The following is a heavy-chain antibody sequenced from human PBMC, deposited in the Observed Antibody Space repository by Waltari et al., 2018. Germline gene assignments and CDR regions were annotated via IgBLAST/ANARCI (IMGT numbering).Heavy chain of an antibody. CDR1: GFTFSSYA. J-gene: IGHJ4*02. CDR2: IYSGGSR. Sequence: EVQLLESGGGLVQPGGSLRLSCAASGFTFSSYAMSWVRQAPGKGLEWVSVIYSGGSRYNADSVKGRFTISRDNSKNTLYLQMNSLRAEDTAVYYCASRTLGVYSYGYDFDYWGQGTLVTVSS. D-gene: IGHD5-18*01. V-gene: IGHV3-23*03. CDR3: ASRTLGVYSYGYDFDY.